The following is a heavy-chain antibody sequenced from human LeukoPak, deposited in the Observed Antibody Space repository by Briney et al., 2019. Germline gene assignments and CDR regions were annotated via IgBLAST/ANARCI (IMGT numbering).Heavy chain of an antibody. Sequence: ASVKVSCKASGGTFSSYAISWVRQAPGQGLEWMGGIIPIFGTANYAQKFQGRVTITADKSTSTAYMELSSLRSEDTAVYYCARGSGVSYYYGSGSSDFDYWGQGTLVTVSS. J-gene: IGHJ4*02. V-gene: IGHV1-69*06. CDR3: ARGSGVSYYYGSGSSDFDY. CDR2: IIPIFGTA. D-gene: IGHD3-10*01. CDR1: GGTFSSYA.